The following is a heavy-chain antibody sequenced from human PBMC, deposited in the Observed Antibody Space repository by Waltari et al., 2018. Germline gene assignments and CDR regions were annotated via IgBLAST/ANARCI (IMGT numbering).Heavy chain of an antibody. J-gene: IGHJ4*02. D-gene: IGHD3-22*01. Sequence: EVQLVESGGGLVQPGGSLRLSCAASGFTFSNYWMHWVRQAPGKGLVWVSRLNSDGSRTSYSDSVKGRFTISRDNAKNTLYLQMNSLRAEDTAVYYCARGSQYYYDSSGYAYDYWGQGTLGTVSS. CDR3: ARGSQYYYDSSGYAYDY. CDR1: GFTFSNYW. CDR2: LNSDGSRT. V-gene: IGHV3-74*01.